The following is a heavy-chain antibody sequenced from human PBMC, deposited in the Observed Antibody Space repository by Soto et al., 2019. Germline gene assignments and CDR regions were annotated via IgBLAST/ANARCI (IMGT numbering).Heavy chain of an antibody. D-gene: IGHD2-2*01. V-gene: IGHV1-8*01. Sequence: QVQLVQSGAGVKKPGASVKVSCKASGYTFTSYDINWVRQATGQGLEWMGWMNPNSGNTGGAQKLQGRVTMPRNTSISTAYMELSSLRSEDTAVYYWASQVPAAPWGQGTMVTVSS. CDR1: GYTFTSYD. CDR3: ASQVPAAP. J-gene: IGHJ3*01. CDR2: MNPNSGNT.